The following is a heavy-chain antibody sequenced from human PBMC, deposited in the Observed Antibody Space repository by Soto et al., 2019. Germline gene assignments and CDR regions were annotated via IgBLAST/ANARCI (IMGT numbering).Heavy chain of an antibody. CDR2: IYYSGST. J-gene: IGHJ4*02. CDR1: GGSISSYY. D-gene: IGHD3-10*01. Sequence: QVQLQESGPGQVKPSETLSLTCTVSGGSISSYYWSWIRQPPGKGLEWIGYIYYSGSTNYNPSLKSRVTISVDTSKNQFSLKLSSVTAADTAVYYCARHRHYYGSGSFDYWGQGTLVTVSS. V-gene: IGHV4-59*08. CDR3: ARHRHYYGSGSFDY.